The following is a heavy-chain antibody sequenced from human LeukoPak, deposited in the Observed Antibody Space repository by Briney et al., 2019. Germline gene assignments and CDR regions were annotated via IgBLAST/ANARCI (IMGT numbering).Heavy chain of an antibody. D-gene: IGHD3-10*01. V-gene: IGHV4-34*01. CDR1: GRSFSGYY. J-gene: IGHJ4*02. CDR2: SKHSGGT. Sequence: SETLSLTCAVYGRSFSGYYWSWIRQPPGKGLEWIGESKHSGGTNYNPSLKSRVTISVDTSKKQFSLTLTSVTAADTAVYYCARGQWEVRRIFITQLDYWGQGTLVTVSS. CDR3: ARGQWEVRRIFITQLDY.